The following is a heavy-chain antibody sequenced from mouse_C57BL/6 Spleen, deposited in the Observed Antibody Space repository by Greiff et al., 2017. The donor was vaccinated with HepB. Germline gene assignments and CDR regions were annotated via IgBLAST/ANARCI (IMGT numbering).Heavy chain of an antibody. CDR3: ARIARGTKVVATNYYAMDD. Sequence: QVTLKESGPGILQPSQTLSLTCSFSGFSLSTFGMGVGWIRQPSGKGMEWLAHIWWDDDKYYNPALKSRHTFSKDTSKNQVVLKIANVDTADTATYYCARIARGTKVVATNYYAMDDWGQGTSVTVSS. CDR2: IWWDDDK. CDR1: GFSLSTFGMG. V-gene: IGHV8-8*01. J-gene: IGHJ4*01. D-gene: IGHD1-1*01.